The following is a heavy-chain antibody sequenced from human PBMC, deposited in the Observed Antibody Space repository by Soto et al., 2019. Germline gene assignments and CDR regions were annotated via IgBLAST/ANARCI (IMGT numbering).Heavy chain of an antibody. Sequence: NPSETLSLTCAVYGGSFSGYYWSWIRQPPGKGLEWIGEINHSGSTNYNPSLKSRVTISVDTSKNQFSLKLSSVTAADTAVYYCARDGSATMVRGVIIADAFDIWGQGTMVTVSS. D-gene: IGHD3-10*01. CDR1: GGSFSGYY. J-gene: IGHJ3*02. V-gene: IGHV4-34*01. CDR3: ARDGSATMVRGVIIADAFDI. CDR2: INHSGST.